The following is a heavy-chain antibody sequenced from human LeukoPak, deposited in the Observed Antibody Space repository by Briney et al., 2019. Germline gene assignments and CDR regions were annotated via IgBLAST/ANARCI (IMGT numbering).Heavy chain of an antibody. D-gene: IGHD3-9*01. Sequence: PGGSLRLSCAASGFTVSSNYMSWVRQAPGKGLEWVSVIYSGGSTYYADSVKGRFTISRDNSENTLYLQMNSVRAEDTAVYYCARGILTGYSHTDYWGQGTLVTVSS. V-gene: IGHV3-53*01. CDR1: GFTVSSNY. J-gene: IGHJ4*02. CDR2: IYSGGST. CDR3: ARGILTGYSHTDY.